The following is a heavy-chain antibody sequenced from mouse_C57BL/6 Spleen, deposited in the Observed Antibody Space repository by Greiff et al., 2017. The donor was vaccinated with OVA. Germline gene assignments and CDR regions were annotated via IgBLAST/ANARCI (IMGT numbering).Heavy chain of an antibody. Sequence: VKLQESGAELVKPGASVKLSCKASGYTFTEYTIHWVKQRSGQGLEWIGWFYPGSGSIKYNEKFKDKATLTADKSSSTVYMELSRLTSEDSAVYFCARHEEGDHSNYGVAWFAYWGQGTLVTVSA. J-gene: IGHJ3*01. D-gene: IGHD2-5*01. CDR3: ARHEEGDHSNYGVAWFAY. CDR1: GYTFTEYT. CDR2: FYPGSGSI. V-gene: IGHV1-62-2*01.